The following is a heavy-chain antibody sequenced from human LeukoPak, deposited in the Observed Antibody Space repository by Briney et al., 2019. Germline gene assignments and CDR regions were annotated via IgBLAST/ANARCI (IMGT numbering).Heavy chain of an antibody. CDR1: GFTFSSYA. CDR3: AKDGDAPRYCSSTSCYPTLDAFDI. CDR2: ISGSGGST. D-gene: IGHD2-2*01. J-gene: IGHJ3*02. V-gene: IGHV3-23*01. Sequence: PGGSLRLSCGASGFTFSSYAMSWVRQAPGKGLEWVSAISGSGGSTYYADSVKGRFTISRDNSKNMLYLQMNSLRAEDTAVYYCAKDGDAPRYCSSTSCYPTLDAFDIWGQGTMVTVSS.